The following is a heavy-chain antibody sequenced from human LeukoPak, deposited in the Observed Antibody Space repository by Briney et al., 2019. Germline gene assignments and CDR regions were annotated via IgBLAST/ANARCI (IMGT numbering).Heavy chain of an antibody. Sequence: GGSLRLSWAASGFTFSSYSINWVSQAQGTVMAWVSSISSSSSYIYYADSVKGRFTISRDNSKNTVCLQMNSLRTEDTAVYYCARSLTMVRAYDYWGQGTLVTVSS. V-gene: IGHV3-21*01. CDR1: GFTFSSYS. CDR3: ARSLTMVRAYDY. CDR2: ISSSSSYI. D-gene: IGHD3-10*01. J-gene: IGHJ4*02.